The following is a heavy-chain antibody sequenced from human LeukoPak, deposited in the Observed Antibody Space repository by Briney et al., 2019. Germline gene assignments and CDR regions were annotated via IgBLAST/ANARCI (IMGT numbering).Heavy chain of an antibody. J-gene: IGHJ4*02. D-gene: IGHD7-27*01. CDR1: GFTFSSYA. CDR3: ARETGDSVDY. CDR2: FSGSGGNT. Sequence: PGGSLRLSCAASGFTFSSYAMSWVRQAPGKGLEWVSAFSGSGGNTYYADSVKGRFTMSRDNAKNSLYLQMHSLRAEDTAFYYCARETGDSVDYWGQGTLVTVSS. V-gene: IGHV3-23*01.